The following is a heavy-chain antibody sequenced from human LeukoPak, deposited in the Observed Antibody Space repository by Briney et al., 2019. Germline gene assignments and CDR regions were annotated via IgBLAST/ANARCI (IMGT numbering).Heavy chain of an antibody. D-gene: IGHD6-19*01. V-gene: IGHV1-18*01. CDR3: ARDHGIAVAGSRRYFDY. J-gene: IGHJ4*02. CDR1: GYTFTSYG. Sequence: GASVKVSCKASGYTFTSYGISWVRQAPGQGLEWMGWISAYNGNTNYAQKLQGRVTMTTDTSTSTAYMELRSLRSDDTAVYYCARDHGIAVAGSRRYFDYWGQGTLVTVSS. CDR2: ISAYNGNT.